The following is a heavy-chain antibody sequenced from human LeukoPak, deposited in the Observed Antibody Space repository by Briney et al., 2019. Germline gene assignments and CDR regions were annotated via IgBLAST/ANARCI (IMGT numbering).Heavy chain of an antibody. Sequence: SETLSLTCTVSGGSISSGGYYWSWIRQPPGKGLEWIGEINHSGSTNYNPSLKSRVTISVDTSKNQFSLKLSSVTAADTAVYYCARGRRDYYDSSGSYYFDYWGQGTLVTVSS. V-gene: IGHV4-39*07. CDR3: ARGRRDYYDSSGSYYFDY. CDR1: GGSISSGGYY. J-gene: IGHJ4*02. CDR2: INHSGST. D-gene: IGHD3-22*01.